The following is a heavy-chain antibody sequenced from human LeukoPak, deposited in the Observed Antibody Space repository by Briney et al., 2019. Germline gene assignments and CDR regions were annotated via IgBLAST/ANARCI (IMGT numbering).Heavy chain of an antibody. J-gene: IGHJ6*03. Sequence: SETLSLTCTVSGGSISSSSYYWGWIRQPPGTGLEWIGSIYYSGSTYYNPSLKSRVTISVDTSKNQFSLKLSSVTAADTAVYYCARAYSGWTYYYYYYYMDVWGKGTTVTVSS. D-gene: IGHD6-19*01. CDR2: IYYSGST. V-gene: IGHV4-39*07. CDR1: GGSISSSSYY. CDR3: ARAYSGWTYYYYYYYMDV.